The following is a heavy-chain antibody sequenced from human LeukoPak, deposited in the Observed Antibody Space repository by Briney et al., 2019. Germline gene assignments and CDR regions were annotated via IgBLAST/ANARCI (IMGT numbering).Heavy chain of an antibody. D-gene: IGHD3-22*01. CDR3: ATGDSSGYMGHGY. V-gene: IGHV3-21*01. CDR1: GFTFSSYS. J-gene: IGHJ4*02. CDR2: ISSSSSYI. Sequence: GGSLRLSCAASGFTFSSYSMNWVRQAPGKGLEWVSSISSSSSYIYYADSVKGRFTISRDNAKNSLYPQMNSLRAEDTAVYYCATGDSSGYMGHGYWGQGTLVTVSS.